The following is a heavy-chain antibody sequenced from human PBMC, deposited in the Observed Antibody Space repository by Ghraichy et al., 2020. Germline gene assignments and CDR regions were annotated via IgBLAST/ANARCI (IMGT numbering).Heavy chain of an antibody. D-gene: IGHD5-18*01. J-gene: IGHJ4*02. CDR2: ISSSSSYI. V-gene: IGHV3-21*01. CDR3: ARGGGRGYSYGPREFDY. Sequence: GGSLRLPCAASGFTFSSYSMNWVRQAPGKGLEWVSSISSSSSYIYYADSVKGRFTISRDNAKNSLYLQMNSLRAEDTAVYYCARGGGRGYSYGPREFDYWGQGTLVTVSS. CDR1: GFTFSSYS.